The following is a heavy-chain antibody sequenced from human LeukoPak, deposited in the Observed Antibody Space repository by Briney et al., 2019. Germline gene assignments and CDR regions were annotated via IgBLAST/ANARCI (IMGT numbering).Heavy chain of an antibody. D-gene: IGHD3-9*01. CDR3: ARGQDLRGSPTIYPFDY. CDR1: GGSLSSYY. J-gene: IGHJ4*02. CDR2: VYYSGST. Sequence: SETLSLTCTVSGGSLSSYYWSWLRQPPGKGLEWIGYVYYSGSTYYNPSLKSRVTISVDTSKKQFSLKLTSVTTADTAVYYCARGQDLRGSPTIYPFDYWGQGTLVTVSS. V-gene: IGHV4-59*01.